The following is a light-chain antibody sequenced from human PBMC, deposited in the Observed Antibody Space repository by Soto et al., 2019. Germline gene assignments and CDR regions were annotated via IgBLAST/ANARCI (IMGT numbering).Light chain of an antibody. CDR1: QSVRSSF. V-gene: IGKV3-20*01. CDR2: GAS. Sequence: VLPQSPDTLSLSPGDRATLSCRASQSVRSSFLASYQQKPGQATRLLIYGASNRAPGIPERFSGSAHGAEFTLTISSLEHDASAVYYCQQYHDSPMNTFGQGTQLQIK. CDR3: QQYHDSPMNT. J-gene: IGKJ2*01.